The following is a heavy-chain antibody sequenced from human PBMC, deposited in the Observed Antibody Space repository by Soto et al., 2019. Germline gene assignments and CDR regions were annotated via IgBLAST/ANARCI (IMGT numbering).Heavy chain of an antibody. J-gene: IGHJ6*02. CDR2: IIPILGLT. CDR1: GGTLNNYS. CDR3: ASIPVSGWDYYYYGPDV. Sequence: QVQLVQSGAEVKKPGSSVKVSCKASGGTLNNYSFTWVRQAPGQGLEWMGRIIPILGLTNYAEKFQGSVTITADRSANTAYMELSSLRSEDTAVYYCASIPVSGWDYYYYGPDVWGQGTTVTVSS. V-gene: IGHV1-69*02. D-gene: IGHD6-19*01.